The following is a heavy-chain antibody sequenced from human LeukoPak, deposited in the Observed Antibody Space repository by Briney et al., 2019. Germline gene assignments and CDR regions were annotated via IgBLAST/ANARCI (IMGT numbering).Heavy chain of an antibody. D-gene: IGHD6-13*01. V-gene: IGHV4-59*01. CDR3: ARGWGSSWDLYYYYGMDV. CDR1: GGSISSYY. J-gene: IGHJ6*02. Sequence: SGTLSLTCTVSGGSISSYYWSWIRQPPGKGLEWIGYIYYSGSTNYNPSLKSRVTISVDTSKNQFSLKLSSVTAADTAVYYCARGWGSSWDLYYYYGMDVWGQGTTVTVSS. CDR2: IYYSGST.